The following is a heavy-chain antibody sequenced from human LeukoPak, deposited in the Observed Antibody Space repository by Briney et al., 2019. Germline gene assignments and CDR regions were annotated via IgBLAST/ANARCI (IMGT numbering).Heavy chain of an antibody. CDR3: ARDLSRTIFGPSGY. V-gene: IGHV3-48*01. CDR1: GFTFSSCS. Sequence: GGSLRLSCAASGFTFSSCSMNWVRQAPGKGLEWVSYISSSSSTIYYADSVKGRFTISRDNAKNSLYLQMNSLRAEDTAVYYCARDLSRTIFGPSGYWGQGTLVTVSS. J-gene: IGHJ4*02. CDR2: ISSSSSTI. D-gene: IGHD3-3*01.